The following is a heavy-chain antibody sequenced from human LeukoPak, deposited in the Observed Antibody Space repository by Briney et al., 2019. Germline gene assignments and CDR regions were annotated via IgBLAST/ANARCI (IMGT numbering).Heavy chain of an antibody. CDR3: AMSFYDISDYSLSGAFDI. CDR2: ISHSGNT. D-gene: IGHD3-22*01. J-gene: IGHJ3*02. CDR1: GGSFSGYY. Sequence: SETLSLTCAVYGGSFSGYYWSWVRQPPGKGLEWIGEISHSGNTNYNPSLKSRVTISLDMSKKQFFLRLSSVTAADTAVYYCAMSFYDISDYSLSGAFDIWGQGTMVTVSS. V-gene: IGHV4-34*01.